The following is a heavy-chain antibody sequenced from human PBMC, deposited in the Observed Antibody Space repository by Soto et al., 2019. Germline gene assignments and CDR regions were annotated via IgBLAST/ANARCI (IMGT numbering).Heavy chain of an antibody. CDR3: ARLDYVDYRFDH. CDR2: INYSGNT. Sequence: QVQLQESGPGLVKPSQTLSLTCTVSGGSISSGNYYWSWIRQHQGKGLAWIGYINYSGNTYYSPYLKSRVTISVDTSKNQFSLNLRSVTAADTAVYYCARLDYVDYRFDHLGQGALGTGS. J-gene: IGHJ4*02. CDR1: GGSISSGNYY. V-gene: IGHV4-31*03. D-gene: IGHD4-17*01.